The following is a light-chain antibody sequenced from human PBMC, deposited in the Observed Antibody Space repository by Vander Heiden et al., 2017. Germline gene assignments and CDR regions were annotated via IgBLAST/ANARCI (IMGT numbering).Light chain of an antibody. Sequence: SSELTQDPAVSVALGQTDRITCQGDSLRSYYASWYQQKPGQAPVLVIYGKNNRPSGIPDRFSGSSSGNTASLTITGAQAEDEADYYCNSRDSSGNHWVFGGGTKLTVL. V-gene: IGLV3-19*01. CDR3: NSRDSSGNHWV. J-gene: IGLJ3*02. CDR1: SLRSYY. CDR2: GKN.